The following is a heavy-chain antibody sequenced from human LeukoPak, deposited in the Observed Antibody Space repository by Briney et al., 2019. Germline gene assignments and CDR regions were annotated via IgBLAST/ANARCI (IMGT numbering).Heavy chain of an antibody. J-gene: IGHJ4*02. Sequence: PGGSLRLSCAASGFTFTDYFISWIRQSPGKGLEWISYISGTGNTIYYADSVKGRFTIARDNAKNSVTLQMNNLRAEDTAVYYCARATSSPDYWGQGTLVTVSS. CDR1: GFTFTDYF. V-gene: IGHV3-11*04. CDR3: ARATSSPDY. CDR2: ISGTGNTI.